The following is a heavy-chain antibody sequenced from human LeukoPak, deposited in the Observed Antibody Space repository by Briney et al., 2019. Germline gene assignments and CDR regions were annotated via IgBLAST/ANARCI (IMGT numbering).Heavy chain of an antibody. CDR3: ARGLSNWFDP. D-gene: IGHD3-16*01. Sequence: GGSLRLSCTASGLTFGDYAMNWFRQAPGKGLEWVANIKQDGSKKSYVDSVKGRFTISRDNAKNSLYLQMNSLRAEDTAVYYCARGLSNWFDPWGQGTLVTVSS. CDR2: IKQDGSKK. CDR1: GLTFGDYA. V-gene: IGHV3-7*01. J-gene: IGHJ5*02.